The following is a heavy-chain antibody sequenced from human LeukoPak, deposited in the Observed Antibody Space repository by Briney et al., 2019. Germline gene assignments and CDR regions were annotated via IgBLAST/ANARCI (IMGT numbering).Heavy chain of an antibody. CDR2: IYYSGST. CDR1: GDSISNGGYF. Sequence: KPSETLSLTCTVSGDSISNGGYFWSWIRQHPGKGLEWIGYIYYSGSTYYNPSLKSRVTISVDTSKNQFSLKLSSVTAADTAVYYCARGGTAYTNDYWGQGTLVTVSS. V-gene: IGHV4-31*03. D-gene: IGHD3-16*01. J-gene: IGHJ4*02. CDR3: ARGGTAYTNDY.